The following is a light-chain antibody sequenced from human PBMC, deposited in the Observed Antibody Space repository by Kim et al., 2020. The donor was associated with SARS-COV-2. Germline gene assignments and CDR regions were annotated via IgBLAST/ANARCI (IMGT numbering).Light chain of an antibody. CDR3: AAWDDSLNGVV. Sequence: GPRGTIPCSGGGSNLGRKTVNWYQHLPGTALKLLMYGDNQRPAGVPDRFSGSKSGTSASLAISGLQSEDEAHYYCAAWDDSLNGVVFGGGTQLTVL. J-gene: IGLJ2*01. CDR1: GSNLGRKT. CDR2: GDN. V-gene: IGLV1-44*01.